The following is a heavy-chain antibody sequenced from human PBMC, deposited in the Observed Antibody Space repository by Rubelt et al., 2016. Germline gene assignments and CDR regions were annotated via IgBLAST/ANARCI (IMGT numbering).Heavy chain of an antibody. Sequence: EVQLVESGGGLVKPGGSLRLSCAASGFTFSSYAMSWVRQAPGKGLEWVSAISGSGGSTYYADSVKGRFTISRENSKNTLYLQMNSLRAEDTAVYYCAKDRSSGYDYDDYWGQGTLVTVSS. CDR2: ISGSGGST. J-gene: IGHJ4*02. V-gene: IGHV3-23*04. CDR1: GFTFSSYA. D-gene: IGHD5-12*01. CDR3: AKDRSSGYDYDDY.